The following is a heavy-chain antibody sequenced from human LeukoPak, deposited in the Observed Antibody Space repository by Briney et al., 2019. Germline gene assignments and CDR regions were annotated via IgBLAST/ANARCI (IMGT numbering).Heavy chain of an antibody. Sequence: PSETLSLTCTVSGGSISSYYWSWIRQPPGKGLEWIGYIYYSGSTNYNPSLKSRVTISVDTSKNQFSLKLSSVTAADTAVYYCARVMAGNCWFDPGGQGTLVTVS. D-gene: IGHD6-19*01. CDR1: GGSISSYY. CDR2: IYYSGST. V-gene: IGHV4-59*01. J-gene: IGHJ5*02. CDR3: ARVMAGNCWFDP.